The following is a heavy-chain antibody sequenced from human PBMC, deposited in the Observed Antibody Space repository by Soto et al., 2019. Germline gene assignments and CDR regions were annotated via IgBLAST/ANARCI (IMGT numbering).Heavy chain of an antibody. CDR2: INPNSGGT. Sequence: QVQLVQSGGEVKKPGASVKVSCKASGYTFTGFYMHWVRQAPGQGLEWMGWINPNSGGTKYEQKFQGRVTMTREKSISTAYMELSSLRSDDTAVYYCAKDPEASYNWFDPWGQGTLFTVSS. D-gene: IGHD6-6*01. CDR1: GYTFTGFY. CDR3: AKDPEASYNWFDP. V-gene: IGHV1-2*02. J-gene: IGHJ5*02.